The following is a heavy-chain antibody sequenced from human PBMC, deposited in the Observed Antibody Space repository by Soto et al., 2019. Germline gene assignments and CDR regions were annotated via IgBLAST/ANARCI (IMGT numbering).Heavy chain of an antibody. CDR3: ASSETCSGGSCYSYYYYYYGMDV. Sequence: SVKVSCKASGGTFSSYAISWVRQAPGQGLEWMGGIIPIFGTANYAQKFQGRVTIIADGSTSTAYMELSSLRSEDTAVYYCASSETCSGGSCYSYYYYYYGMDVWGQGTTVTVSS. CDR1: GGTFSSYA. CDR2: IIPIFGTA. D-gene: IGHD2-15*01. J-gene: IGHJ6*02. V-gene: IGHV1-69*13.